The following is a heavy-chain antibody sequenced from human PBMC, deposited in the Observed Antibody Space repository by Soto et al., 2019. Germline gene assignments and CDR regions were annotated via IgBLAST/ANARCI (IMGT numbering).Heavy chain of an antibody. CDR2: ISYDGSNK. Sequence: LGGSLRLSCAASGFTFSSYAMHWVRQAPGKGLEWVAVISYDGSNKYYADSVKGRFTISRDNSKNTLYLQMNSLRAEDTAVYYCARNAVAAPLLTWFDPWGQGTLVTVSS. CDR1: GFTFSSYA. V-gene: IGHV3-30-3*01. CDR3: ARNAVAAPLLTWFDP. J-gene: IGHJ5*02. D-gene: IGHD6-19*01.